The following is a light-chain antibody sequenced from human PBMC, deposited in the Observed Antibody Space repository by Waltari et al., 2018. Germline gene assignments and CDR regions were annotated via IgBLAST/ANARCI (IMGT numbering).Light chain of an antibody. Sequence: EIQMTQSPSSVSASVGDRVTITCRASQAVSTWLAWYQQKPGNSPNLLIYHASSLQSGVPSRFSGSGSGTEFTLTISSLQPEDSATYYCQQGDSVPPTFGQGTKVEIK. V-gene: IGKV1-12*01. J-gene: IGKJ1*01. CDR2: HAS. CDR3: QQGDSVPPT. CDR1: QAVSTW.